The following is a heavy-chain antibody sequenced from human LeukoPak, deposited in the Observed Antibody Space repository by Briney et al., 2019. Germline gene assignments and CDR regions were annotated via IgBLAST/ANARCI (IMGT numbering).Heavy chain of an antibody. Sequence: GGSLRLSCAASGFTVSSNYMSWVRQTPGKGLELVSVIYSGGNTYFADSVKGRFTISRDNSKNTLYLQMNSLRAEDTAVYYCAKNYYDTSGYPYYFDSWGQGTLVTVSS. D-gene: IGHD3-22*01. CDR3: AKNYYDTSGYPYYFDS. CDR2: IYSGGNT. V-gene: IGHV3-53*01. J-gene: IGHJ4*02. CDR1: GFTVSSNY.